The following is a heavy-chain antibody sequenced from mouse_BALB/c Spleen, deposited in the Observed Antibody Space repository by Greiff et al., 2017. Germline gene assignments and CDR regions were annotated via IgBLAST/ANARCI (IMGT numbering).Heavy chain of an antibody. Sequence: QVQLQQSGPELVRPGASVKMSCKASGYTFTSYWMHWVKQRPGQGLEWIGMIDPSNSETRLNQKFKDKATLNVDKSSNTAYMQLSSLTSEDSAVYYCARLYYYGSSYWYFDVWGAGTTVTVSS. CDR1: GYTFTSYW. J-gene: IGHJ1*01. D-gene: IGHD1-1*01. CDR2: IDPSNSET. V-gene: IGHV1S127*01. CDR3: ARLYYYGSSYWYFDV.